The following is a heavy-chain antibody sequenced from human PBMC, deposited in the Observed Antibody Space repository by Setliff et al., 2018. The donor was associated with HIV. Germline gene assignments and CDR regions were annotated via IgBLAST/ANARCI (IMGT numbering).Heavy chain of an antibody. J-gene: IGHJ6*04. D-gene: IGHD6-13*01. CDR2: IYHTGKT. CDR3: ARTSSKFYAGNGMDV. V-gene: IGHV4-31*03. Sequence: PSETLSLTCTVSGDPIFIGGYYWSWIRQHPGGGLEWIGYIYHTGKTYYNPSLQSRIIMSLDMSQNQFSLKLSSVTAADTAIYYCARTSSKFYAGNGMDVWGKGTTVTVSS. CDR1: GDPIFIGGYY.